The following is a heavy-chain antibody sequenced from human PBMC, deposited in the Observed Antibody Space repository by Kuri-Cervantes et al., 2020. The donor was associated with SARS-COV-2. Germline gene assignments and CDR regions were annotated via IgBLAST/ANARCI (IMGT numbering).Heavy chain of an antibody. CDR2: ISGXGGXT. CDR3: XRMTTKQQLVXQGFDY. J-gene: IGHJ4*02. CDR1: GFTFSSYW. Sequence: GESLKISCAASGFTFSSYWMSWVRQAPGKGLEWVSAISGXGGXTYYADSVKGRFTISRDNSKNTLYLQMNSLRAEDTAVYYCXRMTTKQQLVXQGFDYWGQGTLVTVSS. V-gene: IGHV3-23*01. D-gene: IGHD6-13*01.